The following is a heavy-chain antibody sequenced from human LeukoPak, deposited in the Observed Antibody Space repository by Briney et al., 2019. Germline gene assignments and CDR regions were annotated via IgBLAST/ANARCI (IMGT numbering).Heavy chain of an antibody. CDR3: ARDSGYYGSGVGGRRGMDV. V-gene: IGHV3-33*01. D-gene: IGHD3-10*01. Sequence: GGSLRLSCAASGFTFSSYGMHWVRQAPGKGLEWGAVIWYDGSNKYYADSVKGRFTISRDNYKNTLYLQMNSLRAEDTAVYYCARDSGYYGSGVGGRRGMDVWGKGTTVTVSS. J-gene: IGHJ6*04. CDR1: GFTFSSYG. CDR2: IWYDGSNK.